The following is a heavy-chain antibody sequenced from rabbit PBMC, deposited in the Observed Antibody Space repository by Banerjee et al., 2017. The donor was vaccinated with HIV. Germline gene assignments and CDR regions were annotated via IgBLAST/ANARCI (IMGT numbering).Heavy chain of an antibody. J-gene: IGHJ4*01. V-gene: IGHV1S40*01. D-gene: IGHD1-1*01. CDR3: ARNYDL. CDR1: GFSFSSSYY. CDR2: IYTSNSST. Sequence: QSLEESGGGLVQPEGSLTITCTASGFSFSSSYYMCWVRQAPGKGLEWIACIYTSNSSTWYASWAKGRFTISKTSSTTVTLQMTSLTAADTATYFCARNYDLWGPGTLVTVS.